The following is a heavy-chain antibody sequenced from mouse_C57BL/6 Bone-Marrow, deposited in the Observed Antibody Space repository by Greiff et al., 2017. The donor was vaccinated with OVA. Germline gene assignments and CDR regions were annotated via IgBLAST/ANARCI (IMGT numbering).Heavy chain of an antibody. J-gene: IGHJ2*01. CDR3: ARNSNFFDY. CDR1: GYTFTSYW. D-gene: IGHD2-5*01. Sequence: QQSCKASGYTFTSYWMHWVKQRPGRGLEWIGRIDPNSGGTKYNEKFKSKATLTVDKPSSTAYMQLSSLTSEDSAVYYCARNSNFFDYWGQGTTLTVSS. V-gene: IGHV1-72*01. CDR2: IDPNSGGT.